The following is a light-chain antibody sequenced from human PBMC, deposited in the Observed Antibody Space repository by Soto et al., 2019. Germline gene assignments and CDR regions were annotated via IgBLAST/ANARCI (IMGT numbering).Light chain of an antibody. CDR3: QQYNNWPPVT. CDR1: QSVSSN. J-gene: IGKJ1*01. Sequence: EIVMTQSPATLSVSPXEXATLSCSASQSVSSNLAWYQQKPGQAPRLLIYGASTRATGIPARFSGSGSGTEFTLTISSLQSEDFAVYYCQQYNNWPPVTFGQGTKVDIK. CDR2: GAS. V-gene: IGKV3-15*01.